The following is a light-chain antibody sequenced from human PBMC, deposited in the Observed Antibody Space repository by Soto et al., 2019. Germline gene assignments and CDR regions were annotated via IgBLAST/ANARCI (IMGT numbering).Light chain of an antibody. J-gene: IGKJ1*01. CDR2: DVS. CDR1: QSVSNH. V-gene: IGKV3-11*01. CDR3: QQRSNWPRT. Sequence: EIVLTHSPGTLSLSPWEIATLSCRASQSVSNHLIWYQQKPGQAPRLLIYDVSNRATGIPARFSGSGSGTDFTLTISSLEPEDFAVYYCQQRSNWPRTFGQGTKVDIK.